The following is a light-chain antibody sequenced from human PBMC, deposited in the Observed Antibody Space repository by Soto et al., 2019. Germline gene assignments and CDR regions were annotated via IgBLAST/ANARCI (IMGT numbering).Light chain of an antibody. CDR3: SSYTTSNTVV. Sequence: QSVLTQPASVSGSPGQSITISCTGTSSDVGVYNYVSWYQQHPGKAPKLMIYEVSHRPSGVSNRFSGSKSGNTASLTISGLQAEDEAHYYCSSYTTSNTVVFGGGTKVTVL. CDR2: EVS. V-gene: IGLV2-14*01. CDR1: SSDVGVYNY. J-gene: IGLJ2*01.